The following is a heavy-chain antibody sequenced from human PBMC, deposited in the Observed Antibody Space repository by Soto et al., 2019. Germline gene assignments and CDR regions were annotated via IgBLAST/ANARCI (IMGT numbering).Heavy chain of an antibody. CDR2: ISHSGST. J-gene: IGHJ4*02. V-gene: IGHV4-31*06. CDR3: ANEEDNVGNSRPFDS. D-gene: IGHD4-4*01. Sequence: QLQLQESGPGLVKPSETLSLSCTVSGGSISIVNSYWTWVRQHPGRGLEWIGFISHSGSTYYNPSRSRRVTIALVTSNNQFPLTLSSGTAADTSVYCCANEEDNVGNSRPFDSWGQGTLVTVSS. CDR1: GGSISIVNSY.